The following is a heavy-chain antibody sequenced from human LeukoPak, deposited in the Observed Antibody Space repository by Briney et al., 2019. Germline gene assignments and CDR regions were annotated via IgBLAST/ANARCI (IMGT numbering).Heavy chain of an antibody. D-gene: IGHD6-13*01. CDR3: ARDFTSSSWYLDY. CDR1: GFTFSSYG. J-gene: IGHJ4*02. V-gene: IGHV3-48*04. CDR2: ISSSGSTI. Sequence: GGSLRPSCAASGFTFSSYGMHWVRQAPGKGLEWVSYISSSGSTIYYADSVKGRFTISRDNAKNSLYLQMNSLRAEDTAVYYCARDFTSSSWYLDYWGQGTLVTVSS.